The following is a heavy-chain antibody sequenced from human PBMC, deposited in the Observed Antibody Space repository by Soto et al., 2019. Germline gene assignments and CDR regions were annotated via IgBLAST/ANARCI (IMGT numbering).Heavy chain of an antibody. D-gene: IGHD3-22*01. CDR2: ISGSGGST. CDR1: GFTFSSYA. J-gene: IGHJ4*02. CDR3: AKVPKYYYDSSGSLDY. Sequence: VGSLRLSGAASGFTFSSYAMSWVRQAPGKGLEWVSAISGSGGSTYYADSVKGRFTISRDNSKNTLYLQMNSLRAEDTAVYYCAKVPKYYYDSSGSLDYWGQGTLVTVSS. V-gene: IGHV3-23*01.